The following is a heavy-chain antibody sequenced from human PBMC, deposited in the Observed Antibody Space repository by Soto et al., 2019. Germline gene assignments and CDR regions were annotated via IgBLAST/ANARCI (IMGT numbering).Heavy chain of an antibody. CDR3: ARVWGGAFDI. D-gene: IGHD3-10*01. Sequence: SETLSLTCTVSGGSLSSYYWSWIRQPPGKGLEWIGYIYYSGSTNYNPSLKSRVTISVDASKNQFSLKLSSVTAADTAVYYCARVWGGAFDIWGQGTMVTVSS. J-gene: IGHJ3*02. CDR1: GGSLSSYY. V-gene: IGHV4-59*01. CDR2: IYYSGST.